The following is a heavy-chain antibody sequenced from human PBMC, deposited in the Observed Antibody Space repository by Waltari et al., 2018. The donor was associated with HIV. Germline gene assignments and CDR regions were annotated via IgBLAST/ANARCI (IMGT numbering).Heavy chain of an antibody. CDR3: ARGTRLRYGMDV. V-gene: IGHV4-38-2*02. CDR2: IYHSGST. J-gene: IGHJ6*02. CDR1: GYSISSGYY. Sequence: QVQLQESGPGLVKPSETLSLTCTVSGYSISSGYYWGWIRQPPGKGLEWIGSIYHSGSTYYNPSLKSRVTISVDTSKNQFSLKLSSVTAADTAVYYCARGTRLRYGMDVWGQGTTVTVSS. D-gene: IGHD6-25*01.